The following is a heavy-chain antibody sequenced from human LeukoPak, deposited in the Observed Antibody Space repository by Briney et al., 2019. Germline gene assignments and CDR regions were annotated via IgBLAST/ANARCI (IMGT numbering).Heavy chain of an antibody. CDR1: GFTFSDYY. Sequence: GGSLRLSCAASGFTFSDYYMSWIRQAPGKGLEWVSYISSSSSTMDYADSVKGRFTISRDNAKNSLYLQMNSLRAEDTAVYYCAKSATTMIVVVITVGVGTFDYWGQGTLVTVSS. V-gene: IGHV3-11*01. D-gene: IGHD3-22*01. CDR2: ISSSSSTM. J-gene: IGHJ4*02. CDR3: AKSATTMIVVVITVGVGTFDY.